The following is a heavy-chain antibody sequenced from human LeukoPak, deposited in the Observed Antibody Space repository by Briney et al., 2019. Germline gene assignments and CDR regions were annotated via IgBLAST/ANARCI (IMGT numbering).Heavy chain of an antibody. CDR2: IYYSGST. Sequence: PSETLSLTCTVSGGSISSYYWNWIRQPPGKGLEWIGYIYYSGSTNYNPSLKSRVTISVDRSRNQFSLKLSSVTAADTAVYYCARGLLRYFDWLGFDPWGQGTLVTVSS. CDR1: GGSISSYY. J-gene: IGHJ5*02. D-gene: IGHD3-9*01. CDR3: ARGLLRYFDWLGFDP. V-gene: IGHV4-59*12.